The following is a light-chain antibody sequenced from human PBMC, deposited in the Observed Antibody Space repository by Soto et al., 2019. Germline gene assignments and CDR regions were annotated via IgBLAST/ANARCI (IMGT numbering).Light chain of an antibody. CDR1: QSVSYY. V-gene: IGKV3-11*01. Sequence: IVLTQSPATLSLSPGERATLSCRASQSVSYYLDWYQQKPGQATTLLIYDASNRATGIPPRLSGSGSGKDFTITISTLEPEDFAVYYCQHRSNWPLTFGGGTKVAIK. J-gene: IGKJ4*01. CDR2: DAS. CDR3: QHRSNWPLT.